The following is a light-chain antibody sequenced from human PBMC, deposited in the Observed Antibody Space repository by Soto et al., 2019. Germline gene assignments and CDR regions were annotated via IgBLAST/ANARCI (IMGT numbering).Light chain of an antibody. J-gene: IGKJ4*01. V-gene: IGKV1-39*01. CDR2: NAS. CDR1: QSIGMY. CDR3: QQSHSNPIT. Sequence: QMTQSPSSLSASVGDRVTLTCWASQSIGMYLNWYQQKPGKAPKLLISNASGLQSGVPPRFSGSGSGTDFTLTISSLQPEDFATYYCQQSHSNPITFGGGIKVEIK.